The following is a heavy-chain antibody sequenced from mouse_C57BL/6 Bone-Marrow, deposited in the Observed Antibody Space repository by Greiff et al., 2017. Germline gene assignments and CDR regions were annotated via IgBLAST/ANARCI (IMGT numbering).Heavy chain of an antibody. CDR1: GYTFTSYW. J-gene: IGHJ4*01. CDR3: ARGAYYSNYDAMDY. D-gene: IGHD2-5*01. Sequence: QVQLQQPGAELVKPGASVKLSCKASGYTFTSYWMQWVKQRPGQGLEWIGEIDPSDSYTNYNHKFKGKATLTVDTSSSTAYMQLSSLTSEDSAVYYCARGAYYSNYDAMDYWGQGTSVTVSS. V-gene: IGHV1-50*01. CDR2: IDPSDSYT.